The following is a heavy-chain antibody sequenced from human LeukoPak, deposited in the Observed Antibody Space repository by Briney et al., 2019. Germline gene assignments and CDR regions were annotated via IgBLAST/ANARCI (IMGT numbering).Heavy chain of an antibody. CDR2: IIRKAYGGTT. CDR3: TRGELKWELPLFDY. Sequence: GGSLRLSCTASGFTFGDYVMSWFRQAPGEGLEWVGFIIRKAYGGTTEYAASVKGRFTISRDDSKSIAYLQMNSLKTEDIAVYYCTRGELKWELPLFDYWGQGTLVSVSS. CDR1: GFTFGDYV. J-gene: IGHJ4*02. D-gene: IGHD1-26*01. V-gene: IGHV3-49*03.